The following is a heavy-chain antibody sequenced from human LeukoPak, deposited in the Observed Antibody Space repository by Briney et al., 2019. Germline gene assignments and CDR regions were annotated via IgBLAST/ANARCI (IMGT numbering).Heavy chain of an antibody. J-gene: IGHJ4*02. CDR1: GGSISSSSYY. V-gene: IGHV4-39*07. CDR3: ARRGWNADFDY. Sequence: SETLSLTCTVSGGSISSSSYYWGWIRQPPGKGLEWIGSIYYSGSTYYNPSLKSRVTISVDTSKNQFSLKLSSVTAADTAVYYCARRGWNADFDYWGQGTLVTVSS. CDR2: IYYSGST. D-gene: IGHD1-1*01.